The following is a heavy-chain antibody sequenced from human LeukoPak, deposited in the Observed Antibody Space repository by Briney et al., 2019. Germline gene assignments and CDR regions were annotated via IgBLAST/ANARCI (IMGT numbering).Heavy chain of an antibody. D-gene: IGHD1-26*01. V-gene: IGHV3-20*04. Sequence: GGSLRLSCTASGFTFDDYGMSWVRQAPGKGLEWVSGINWNGGSTGYADSAKGRFTISRDNAKNSLYLHMNSLRAEDTAVYYCARDPYSGSPYHRQAFDIWGQGTMVTVSS. CDR1: GFTFDDYG. J-gene: IGHJ3*02. CDR3: ARDPYSGSPYHRQAFDI. CDR2: INWNGGST.